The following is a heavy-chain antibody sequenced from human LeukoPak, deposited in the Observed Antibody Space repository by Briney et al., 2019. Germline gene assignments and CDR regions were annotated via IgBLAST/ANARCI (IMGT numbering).Heavy chain of an antibody. J-gene: IGHJ6*02. Sequence: GGSLRLSCAASGFTFSSYEMNWVRQAPGKGLEWVSYISSSGSTIYYAGSVKGRFTISRDNAKNSLYLQMNSLRAEDTAVYYCAREITIFGVVIDTYYYYGMDVWGQGTTVTVSS. CDR1: GFTFSSYE. V-gene: IGHV3-48*03. CDR2: ISSSGSTI. CDR3: AREITIFGVVIDTYYYYGMDV. D-gene: IGHD3-3*01.